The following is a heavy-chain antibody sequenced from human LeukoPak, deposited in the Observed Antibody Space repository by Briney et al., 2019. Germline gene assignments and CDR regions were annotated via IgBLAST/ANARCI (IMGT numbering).Heavy chain of an antibody. D-gene: IGHD5-24*01. V-gene: IGHV4-34*01. Sequence: SETLSLTCAVYGGSFSGYYWCWIRQPPGKGLEWIGEINHSGSTNYNPSLKSRVTISVDTSKNQFSLKLSSVTAADTAVYYCAGRSRRDGYNLGYWGQGTLVTVSS. CDR1: GGSFSGYY. CDR3: AGRSRRDGYNLGY. CDR2: INHSGST. J-gene: IGHJ4*02.